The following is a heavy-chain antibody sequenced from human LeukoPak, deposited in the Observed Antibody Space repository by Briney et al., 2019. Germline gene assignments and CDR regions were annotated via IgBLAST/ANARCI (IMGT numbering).Heavy chain of an antibody. Sequence: PGGSLRLSCAASGFTFSSYWMHWVRQAPGKGLVWVSRINSDGSSTSYADSVKGRFTISRDNAKNTLYLQMNSLRAEDTAVYYCAKDLEAARLWFGEYVDYWGQGTLVTVSS. CDR1: GFTFSSYW. D-gene: IGHD3-10*01. J-gene: IGHJ4*02. CDR3: AKDLEAARLWFGEYVDY. CDR2: INSDGSST. V-gene: IGHV3-74*01.